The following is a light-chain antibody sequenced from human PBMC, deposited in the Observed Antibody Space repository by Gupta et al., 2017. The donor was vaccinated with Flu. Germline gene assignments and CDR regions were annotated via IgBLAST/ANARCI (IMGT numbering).Light chain of an antibody. V-gene: IGLV3-21*02. CDR2: DDD. CDR3: QVEETNTDNWV. Sequence: SLVLTQPPSVSGAPGQTATIACVGANIGSEPVHWYQQKPGPAPVLILYDDDIRPSGTPERFSGSNSGTTAAVTTTRVEAGDEADYYCQVEETNTDNWVFGGGTRRTVL. CDR1: NIGSEP. J-gene: IGLJ3*02.